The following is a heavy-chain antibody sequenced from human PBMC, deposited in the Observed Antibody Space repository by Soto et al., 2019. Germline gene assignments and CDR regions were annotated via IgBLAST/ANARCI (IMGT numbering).Heavy chain of an antibody. D-gene: IGHD3-10*01. V-gene: IGHV1-18*04. CDR1: GYTFSSYG. J-gene: IGHJ4*02. Sequence: ASVKVSCKASGYTFSSYGVSWVRQAPGQGPEWMGWISGYNGKTKSAQKVQGRVTLTTDTSTTTAYMELRSLRSDDTAVYYCARDKMIDSFGLGNFDLWGQGTAVTVSS. CDR2: ISGYNGKT. CDR3: ARDKMIDSFGLGNFDL.